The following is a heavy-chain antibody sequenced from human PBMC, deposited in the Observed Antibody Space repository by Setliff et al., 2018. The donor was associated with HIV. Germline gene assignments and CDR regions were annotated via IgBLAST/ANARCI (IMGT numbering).Heavy chain of an antibody. CDR1: GGSFSGFY. CDR3: ARGPPGSSIGWYVGY. D-gene: IGHD6-19*01. J-gene: IGHJ4*02. CDR2: INHSGST. Sequence: SETLSLTCAVYGGSFSGFYWNWIRQHPGKGLEWMGEINHSGSTNYNSSLKSLVTISVDTSKNQLSLRLSSVIAADTAVYYCARGPPGSSIGWYVGYWGQGTLVTVSS. V-gene: IGHV4-34*01.